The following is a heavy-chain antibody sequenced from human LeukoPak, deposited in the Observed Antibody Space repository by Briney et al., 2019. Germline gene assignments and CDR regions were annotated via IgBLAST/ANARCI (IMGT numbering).Heavy chain of an antibody. CDR3: AKDYTIFGIVIHLFDY. V-gene: IGHV3-30*18. J-gene: IGHJ4*02. Sequence: GGSLGLSCVGTGFTFSSYGMHWVRQAPGKGLEWVAVISYDGSNEDYADSVTGRFNISRDNSKNTLYLQMNSLRPEDTAVYYCAKDYTIFGIVIHLFDYWGQGTLVTVSS. CDR1: GFTFSSYG. CDR2: ISYDGSNE. D-gene: IGHD3-3*01.